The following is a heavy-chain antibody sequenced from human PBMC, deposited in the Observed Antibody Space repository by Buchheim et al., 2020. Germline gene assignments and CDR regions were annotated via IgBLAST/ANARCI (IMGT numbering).Heavy chain of an antibody. V-gene: IGHV3-30-3*01. Sequence: QVQLVESVGGVVQPGRSLRLSRVSSGFTFSSYAMHWVRQAPGKRREWVAVISYDGSNKYYAGSVKDRSTNSSDNSKNTLYLQMNSLRAEDTAVYYCARGSRSSGWRYNWFDPWGQGTL. D-gene: IGHD6-19*01. CDR1: GFTFSSYA. CDR2: ISYDGSNK. CDR3: ARGSRSSGWRYNWFDP. J-gene: IGHJ5*02.